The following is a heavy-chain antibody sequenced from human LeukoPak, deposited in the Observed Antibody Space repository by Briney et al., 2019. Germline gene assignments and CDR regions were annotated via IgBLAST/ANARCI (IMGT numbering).Heavy chain of an antibody. J-gene: IGHJ4*01. Sequence: SETLSLTCTVSGGSINNYYWSWIRQPAGKGLEWIGRIYTRGSTNYNPSLKSRVTMSVDTSKNQFSLKLSSVTAADTAVYYCARQLGGSYSSSWSIDYWGHGTLVTVSS. CDR1: GGSINNYY. CDR3: ARQLGGSYSSSWSIDY. D-gene: IGHD6-13*01. V-gene: IGHV4-4*07. CDR2: IYTRGST.